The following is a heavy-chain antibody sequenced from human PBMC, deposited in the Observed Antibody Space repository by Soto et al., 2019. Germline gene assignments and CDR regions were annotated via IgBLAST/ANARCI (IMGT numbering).Heavy chain of an antibody. CDR3: ARQAVDIAIGALDV. J-gene: IGHJ6*02. Sequence: GSLRLSCAVSGLTVISNYISWVRQPPGKGLEWIGSVYYVVGTYYIPSLKSRVTMSLETCKDHLSRKLRSVTAADSAVYYCARQAVDIAIGALDVWGQGTTVTVSS. V-gene: IGHV4-39*01. CDR1: GLTVISNY. D-gene: IGHD5-18*01. CDR2: VYYVVGT.